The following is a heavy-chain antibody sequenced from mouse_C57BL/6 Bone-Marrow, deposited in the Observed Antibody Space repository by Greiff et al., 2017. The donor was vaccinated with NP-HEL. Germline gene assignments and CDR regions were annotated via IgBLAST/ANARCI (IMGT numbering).Heavy chain of an antibody. CDR2: ISSGGSYT. J-gene: IGHJ3*01. CDR3: ARGNYGSSYERFAY. CDR1: GFTFSSYG. V-gene: IGHV5-6*01. Sequence: EVKLVESGGDLVKPGGSLKLSCAASGFTFSSYGMSWVRQTPDKRLEWVGTISSGGSYTYYPDSVKGRFTISRDTSKNNLYLQMSSLQADDTAMYYCARGNYGSSYERFAYWGQGTLVTVSA. D-gene: IGHD1-1*01.